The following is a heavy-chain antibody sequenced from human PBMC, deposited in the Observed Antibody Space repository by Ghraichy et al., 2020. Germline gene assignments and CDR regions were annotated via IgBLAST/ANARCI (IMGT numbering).Heavy chain of an antibody. D-gene: IGHD4-17*01. CDR3: ARRTVTSSGENFDY. CDR1: GGSMSRDY. Sequence: SETLSLTCSVSGGSMSRDYWTWIRQTPGKGLEWIGYVYDRGSTNYNPSLKSRVTISVDTSKNHFSLKLTSVTAADTAVYYCARRTVTSSGENFDYWGQGTLVTVSS. J-gene: IGHJ4*02. V-gene: IGHV4-59*08. CDR2: VYDRGST.